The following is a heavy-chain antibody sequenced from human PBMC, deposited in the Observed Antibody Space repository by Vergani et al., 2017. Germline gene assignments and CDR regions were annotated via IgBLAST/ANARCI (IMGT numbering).Heavy chain of an antibody. Sequence: QVQLVESGGGVVQPGRSLRLSCAASGFTFSSNAMHWVRQAPGKGLEWVAVISYDGSNKYYADSVKGRFTISRDNSKNTLYLQMNSLRAEDTAVYYCARDPRFIAVAGEGYFDYWGQGTLVTVSS. CDR1: GFTFSSNA. J-gene: IGHJ4*02. D-gene: IGHD6-19*01. CDR2: ISYDGSNK. CDR3: ARDPRFIAVAGEGYFDY. V-gene: IGHV3-30-3*01.